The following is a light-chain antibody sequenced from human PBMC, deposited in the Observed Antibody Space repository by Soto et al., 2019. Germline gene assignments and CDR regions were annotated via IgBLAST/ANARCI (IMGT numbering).Light chain of an antibody. Sequence: EVVMTQSTATVSMSRVERATRSCRASQSIDNYLAWYQQKPGQAPRLLIYGASNRATGIPDRFSGSGSGTDFTLTISRLEPEDFAVYYCQQYGSSGTFGQGTKVDIK. CDR1: QSIDNY. CDR3: QQYGSSGT. CDR2: GAS. J-gene: IGKJ1*01. V-gene: IGKV3-20*01.